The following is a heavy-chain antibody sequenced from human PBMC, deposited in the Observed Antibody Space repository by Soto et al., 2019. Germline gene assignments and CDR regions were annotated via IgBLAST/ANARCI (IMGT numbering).Heavy chain of an antibody. J-gene: IGHJ4*02. CDR1: GGTFSSYA. V-gene: IGHV1-69*06. D-gene: IGHD3-22*01. CDR3: ASTGYYDSSGYLHFNFDY. Sequence: GASVKVSCKASGGTFSSYAISWVRQAPGQGLEWMGGIIPIFGTANYAQKFQGRVTITADRSTSTAYMELGSLRSEDTAVYYCASTGYYDSSGYLHFNFDYWGQGTLVTVSS. CDR2: IIPIFGTA.